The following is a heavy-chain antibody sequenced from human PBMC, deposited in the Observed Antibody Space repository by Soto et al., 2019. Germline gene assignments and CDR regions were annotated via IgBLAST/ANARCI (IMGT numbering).Heavy chain of an antibody. CDR3: ATTDWSFDY. CDR2: IYPGDSQI. Sequence: GESLKISCKGSGYSFITYWIGWVRQMPGKGLEWVAMIYPGDSQIRYSPSFEGQVTISADKSIRTAYMQWSSLKASGTAMYYCATTDWSFDYWGQGNLVSVSS. CDR1: GYSFITYW. J-gene: IGHJ4*02. V-gene: IGHV5-51*01. D-gene: IGHD3-9*01.